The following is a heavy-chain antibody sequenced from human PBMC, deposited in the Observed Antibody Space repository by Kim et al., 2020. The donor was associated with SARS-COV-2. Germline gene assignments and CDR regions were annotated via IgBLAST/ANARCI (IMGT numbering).Heavy chain of an antibody. CDR3: AKALHYSSSWKYYFDY. V-gene: IGHV3-9*01. D-gene: IGHD6-13*01. Sequence: SVKGRFAISRDNAKNSLYLQMNSLRAEDTALYYCAKALHYSSSWKYYFDYWDQGTLVTVYS. J-gene: IGHJ4*02.